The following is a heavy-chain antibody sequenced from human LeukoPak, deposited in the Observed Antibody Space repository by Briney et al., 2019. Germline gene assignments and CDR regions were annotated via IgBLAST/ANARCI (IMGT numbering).Heavy chain of an antibody. Sequence: SETLSLTCAVYGGSFSGYYWSWIRQPPGKGLEWIGEINHSGSTNYNPSLKSRVTIPVDTSKNQFSLKLSSVTAADTAVYYCARGHIQVDTARCLDYWGQGTLVTVSS. CDR3: ARGHIQVDTARCLDY. J-gene: IGHJ4*02. D-gene: IGHD5-18*01. V-gene: IGHV4-34*01. CDR1: GGSFSGYY. CDR2: INHSGST.